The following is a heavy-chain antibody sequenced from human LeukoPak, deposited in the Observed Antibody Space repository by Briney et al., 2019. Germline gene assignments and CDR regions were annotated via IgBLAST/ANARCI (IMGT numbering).Heavy chain of an antibody. V-gene: IGHV3-48*02. CDR3: AREPPGNYDDSGHYYAYFDC. D-gene: IGHD3-22*01. J-gene: IGHJ4*02. CDR1: GFTFSSYW. Sequence: GGSLRLSCAASGFTFSSYWMSWVRQAPGKGLEWVSYISSGGSTIYYADTVKGRFTISRDNARNSLYLQMNGLTDEDTAVYYCAREPPGNYDDSGHYYAYFDCWGQGALVTVSS. CDR2: ISSGGSTI.